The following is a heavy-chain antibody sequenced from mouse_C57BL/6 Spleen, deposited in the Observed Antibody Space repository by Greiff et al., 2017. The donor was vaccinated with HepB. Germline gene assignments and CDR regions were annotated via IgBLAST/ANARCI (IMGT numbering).Heavy chain of an antibody. D-gene: IGHD2-2*01. CDR1: GFTFTDYY. Sequence: EVKLMESGGGLVQPGGSLSLSCAASGFTFTDYYMSWVRQPPGKALEWLGFIRNKANGYTTEYSASVKGRFTISRDNSQSILYLQMNALRAEDSATYYCARSLRGYDLFADWGQGTLVTVSA. J-gene: IGHJ3*01. CDR2: IRNKANGYTT. V-gene: IGHV7-3*01. CDR3: ARSLRGYDLFAD.